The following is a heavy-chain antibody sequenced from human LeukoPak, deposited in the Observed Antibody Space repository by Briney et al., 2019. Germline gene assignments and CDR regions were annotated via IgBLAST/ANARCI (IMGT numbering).Heavy chain of an antibody. V-gene: IGHV3-21*01. Sequence: PGGSLRLSCAASGFTFSSYSMNWVRQAPGKGLEWVSSISSSSSYIYYADSVKGRFTISRDNAKNSLYLQMNSLRAEDTAVYYCARVRRHGDTSGMDVWGQGTTVTVSS. CDR1: GFTFSSYS. CDR2: ISSSSSYI. J-gene: IGHJ6*02. CDR3: ARVRRHGDTSGMDV. D-gene: IGHD3-10*01.